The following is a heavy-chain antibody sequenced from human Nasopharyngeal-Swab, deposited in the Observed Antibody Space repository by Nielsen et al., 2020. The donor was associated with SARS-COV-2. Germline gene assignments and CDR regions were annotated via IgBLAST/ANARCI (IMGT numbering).Heavy chain of an antibody. D-gene: IGHD4-23*01. CDR3: AKDGGNSPYYYYGMDV. CDR2: ISGSGGST. Sequence: GESLKISCAASGFTFSSYATSWVRQAPGKGLEWVSAISGSGGSTYYADSVKGRFTISRDNSKNTLYLQMNSLRAEDTAVYYCAKDGGNSPYYYYGMDVWGQGTTVTVSS. V-gene: IGHV3-23*01. J-gene: IGHJ6*02. CDR1: GFTFSSYA.